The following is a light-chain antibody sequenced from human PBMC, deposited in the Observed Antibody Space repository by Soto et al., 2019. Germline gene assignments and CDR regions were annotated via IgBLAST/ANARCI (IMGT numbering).Light chain of an antibody. Sequence: DIPITQSPTSLSLSPGERVTXTCRASQSVSSYLNWYQQKPGKAPRLLIYGASSLESGVPSRFSGSGSGTDFTLTISSLQPEDFATYYCQHSYSKPITFGQGTRMELK. CDR2: GAS. CDR3: QHSYSKPIT. V-gene: IGKV1-39*01. CDR1: QSVSSY. J-gene: IGKJ5*01.